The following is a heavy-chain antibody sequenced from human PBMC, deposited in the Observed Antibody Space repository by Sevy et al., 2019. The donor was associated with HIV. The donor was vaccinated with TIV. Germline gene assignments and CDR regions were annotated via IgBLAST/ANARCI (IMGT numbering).Heavy chain of an antibody. V-gene: IGHV3-33*01. CDR2: IWYDGSNK. CDR3: ARAKDYYDSSGYYSPYYYHYGMDV. CDR1: GFTFSSYG. Sequence: GGSLRLSCAASGFTFSSYGMHWVRQAPGKGLEWVAVIWYDGSNKYYAHSVKGRFTISRDNSKNTLYLQMHSLRAEDTAVYYYARAKDYYDSSGYYSPYYYHYGMDVWGQGTTVTVSS. D-gene: IGHD3-22*01. J-gene: IGHJ6*02.